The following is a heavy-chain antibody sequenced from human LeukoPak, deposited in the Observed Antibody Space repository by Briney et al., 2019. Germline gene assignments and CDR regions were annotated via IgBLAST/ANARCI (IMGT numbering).Heavy chain of an antibody. CDR3: ARGGAPYFDWCFDY. CDR1: GFTFSSYE. Sequence: SGGSLRLSCAASGFTFSSYEVNWVRQAPGKGLEGISYISSSGSTIYYADSVKGRFAISRDNAKNSLYLQMNSLRAEDTAIYYCARGGAPYFDWCFDYWGQGTLVTVSS. J-gene: IGHJ4*02. CDR2: ISSSGSTI. D-gene: IGHD3-9*01. V-gene: IGHV3-48*03.